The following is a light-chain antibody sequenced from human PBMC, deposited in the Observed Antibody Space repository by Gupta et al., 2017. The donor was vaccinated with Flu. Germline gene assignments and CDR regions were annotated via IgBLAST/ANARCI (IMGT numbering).Light chain of an antibody. CDR1: SSNIGSNT. J-gene: IGLJ2*01. V-gene: IGLV1-44*01. Sequence: QSVLTQPPSAYGTPRQRGHIPCSGSSSNIGSNTVNWYQQLPGTAPKLLIYSNNQRPSGVPDRFSGSKSGTSASLAISGLQSEDEADYYCAAWDDSLNGVVFGGGTKLTVL. CDR3: AAWDDSLNGVV. CDR2: SNN.